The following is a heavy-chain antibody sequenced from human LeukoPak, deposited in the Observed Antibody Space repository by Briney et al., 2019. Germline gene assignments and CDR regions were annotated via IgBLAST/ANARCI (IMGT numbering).Heavy chain of an antibody. V-gene: IGHV3-15*01. Sequence: PGGSLRLSCAASEFTFSNAWMNWVRQAPGKGLEWVGRIKKKNDGGTADYAAPVKGRFTISRDDSKNTLYLQMNSLKIEDTAVYYCTTAATPWAAHSTRDYWGQGTLVTVSS. J-gene: IGHJ4*02. D-gene: IGHD6-25*01. CDR1: EFTFSNAW. CDR3: TTAATPWAAHSTRDY. CDR2: IKKKNDGGTA.